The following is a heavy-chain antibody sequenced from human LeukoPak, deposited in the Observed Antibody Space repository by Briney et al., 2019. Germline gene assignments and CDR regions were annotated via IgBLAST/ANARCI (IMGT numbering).Heavy chain of an antibody. D-gene: IGHD3-22*01. V-gene: IGHV1-18*01. CDR1: GYTFTSYG. Sequence: GASVKVSCKASGYTFTSYGISWVRQAPGQGLEWMGWISAYNGNTNYAQKLQGRVTMTTDTSTSTAYMELRSLRSDDTAVYYCARGVWSGGDYYDSSGCFDYWGQGTLVTVSS. CDR2: ISAYNGNT. J-gene: IGHJ4*02. CDR3: ARGVWSGGDYYDSSGCFDY.